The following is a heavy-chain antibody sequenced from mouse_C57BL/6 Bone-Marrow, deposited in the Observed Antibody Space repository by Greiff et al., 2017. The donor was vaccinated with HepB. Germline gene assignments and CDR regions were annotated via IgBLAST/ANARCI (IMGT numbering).Heavy chain of an antibody. D-gene: IGHD2-5*01. V-gene: IGHV2-2*01. CDR2: IWSGGST. Sequence: VQVVESGPGLVQPSQSLSITCTVSGFSLTSYGVHWVRQSPGKGLEWLGVIWSGGSTDYHAAFISRLSISKDNSKSQVFFKMNSLQADDTAIYYCARSYYSNYRHYYAMDYWGQGTSVTVSS. CDR1: GFSLTSYG. J-gene: IGHJ4*01. CDR3: ARSYYSNYRHYYAMDY.